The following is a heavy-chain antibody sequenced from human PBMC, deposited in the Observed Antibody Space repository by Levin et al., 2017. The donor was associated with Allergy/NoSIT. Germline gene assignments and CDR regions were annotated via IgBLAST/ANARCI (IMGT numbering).Heavy chain of an antibody. CDR3: ARDMVRGVFDY. D-gene: IGHD3-10*01. J-gene: IGHJ4*02. CDR2: ISAYNGNT. V-gene: IGHV1-18*01. Sequence: GESLKISCKASGYTFTSYGISWVRQAPGQGLEWMGWISAYNGNTNYAQKLQGRVTMTTDTSTSTAYMELRSLRSDDTAVYYCARDMVRGVFDYWGQGTLVTVSS. CDR1: GYTFTSYG.